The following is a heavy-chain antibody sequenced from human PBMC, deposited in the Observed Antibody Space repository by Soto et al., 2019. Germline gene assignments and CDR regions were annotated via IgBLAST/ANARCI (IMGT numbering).Heavy chain of an antibody. D-gene: IGHD2-2*01. CDR2: IYYSGST. CDR1: GGSISSGDYY. Sequence: SETLSLTCTVSGGSISSGDYYWSWIRQPPGKGLEWIGYIYYSGSTYYNPPLKSRVTISVDTSKNQFSLKLSSVTAADTAVYYCARDSVGQYCSSTSCQEGWFDPWGQGTLVTVSS. CDR3: ARDSVGQYCSSTSCQEGWFDP. J-gene: IGHJ5*02. V-gene: IGHV4-30-4*01.